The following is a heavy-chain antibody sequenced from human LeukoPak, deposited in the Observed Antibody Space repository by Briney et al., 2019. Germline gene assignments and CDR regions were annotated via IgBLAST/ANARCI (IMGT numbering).Heavy chain of an antibody. D-gene: IGHD3-10*01. J-gene: IGHJ4*02. CDR2: INRGGDT. Sequence: SETLSLTCAVYGGSFRGYYWTWIRQPPGKGLEWIGEINRGGDTAYNPSLQSRVTISIDTSKNQTSLMLTSVTAADTAVYYCAKGRGSGSYYNDYWGQGTLVTVSS. CDR3: AKGRGSGSYYNDY. CDR1: GGSFRGYY. V-gene: IGHV4-34*01.